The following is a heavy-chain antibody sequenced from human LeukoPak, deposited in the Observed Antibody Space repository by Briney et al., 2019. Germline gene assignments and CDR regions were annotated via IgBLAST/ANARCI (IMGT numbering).Heavy chain of an antibody. J-gene: IGHJ4*02. Sequence: SETLSLTCTVSGGSISSGSYYWSWIRQPAGKGLEWLGRIYSSGTTNYNPSLKSRVFMSVDTSKNQFSLKLTSVTAADTAVYFCARNVRGGSTYLDYWGQGTLVTVSS. D-gene: IGHD3-16*01. CDR1: GGSISSGSYY. CDR2: IYSSGTT. CDR3: ARNVRGGSTYLDY. V-gene: IGHV4-61*02.